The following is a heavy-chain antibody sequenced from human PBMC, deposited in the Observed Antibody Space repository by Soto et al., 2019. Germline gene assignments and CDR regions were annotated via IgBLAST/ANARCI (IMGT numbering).Heavy chain of an antibody. V-gene: IGHV4-31*03. CDR2: IYYSVST. CDR3: AGGQEYYYYYGMDV. CDR1: GGSISSGGYY. Sequence: PSETLSLTCTVSGGSISSGGYYWSWIRQHPGKDLEWIGYIYYSVSTYYNPSLKSRVTISVDMSKNQFSLKLSSVTAADTAVYYCAGGQEYYYYYGMDVWGQGTTVTVSS. J-gene: IGHJ6*02.